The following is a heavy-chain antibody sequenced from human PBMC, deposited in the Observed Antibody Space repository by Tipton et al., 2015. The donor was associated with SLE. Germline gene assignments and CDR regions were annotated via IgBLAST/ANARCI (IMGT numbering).Heavy chain of an antibody. J-gene: IGHJ3*02. V-gene: IGHV4-38-2*01. CDR1: DFSVSSSHY. D-gene: IGHD2-8*02. CDR2: IYLSVST. Sequence: TLSLTCAVSDFSVSSSHYCGWFRPPPGKGLEWIGTIYLSVSTYYNPSLKSRVSISEDTSRNQFSLNLSSVTAADTAVYYCARAVARVVYARVRAFDIWGQGTLVTVSS. CDR3: ARAVARVVYARVRAFDI.